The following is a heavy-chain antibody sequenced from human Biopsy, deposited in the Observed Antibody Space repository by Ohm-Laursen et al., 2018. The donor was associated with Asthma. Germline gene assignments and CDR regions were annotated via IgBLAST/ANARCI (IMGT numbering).Heavy chain of an antibody. CDR3: ARKAGSCISRTCYALDF. J-gene: IGHJ4*02. Sequence: SSVKVSCKSLGGTFNTYVIGWVRQAPGQGLEWMGGINSVFGTTTYPQKFQDRVTITSDDSTSTVYMELSSLRSEDTAVYYCARKAGSCISRTCYALDFWGQGTLVTVSS. CDR1: GGTFNTYV. V-gene: IGHV1-69*01. D-gene: IGHD2-2*01. CDR2: INSVFGTT.